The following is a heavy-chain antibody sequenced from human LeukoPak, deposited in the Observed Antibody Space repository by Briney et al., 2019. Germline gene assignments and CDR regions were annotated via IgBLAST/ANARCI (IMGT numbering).Heavy chain of an antibody. J-gene: IGHJ5*02. CDR1: GFTFSSYA. Sequence: GGSLRLSCAASGFTFSSYAMSWVRQAPGKGLEWVSAISGSGGSTYYADSVKGRFTISRDNSKNTLYLQMNSLRAEDTAVYYCARGSLVYYYDSSGYPNWFDPWGQGTLVTVSS. V-gene: IGHV3-23*01. D-gene: IGHD3-22*01. CDR2: ISGSGGST. CDR3: ARGSLVYYYDSSGYPNWFDP.